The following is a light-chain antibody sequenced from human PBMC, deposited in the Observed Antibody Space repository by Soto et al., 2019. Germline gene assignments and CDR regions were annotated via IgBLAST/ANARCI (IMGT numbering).Light chain of an antibody. J-gene: IGKJ5*01. CDR2: LGS. Sequence: DIVMTQSPLSLPVTPGEPASISCRSSQSLLHSNGYNYLDWYLQKPGQSPQLLIYLGSNRASGVPDRFSGSGSGTDFTLTISSVEAEDVGVYYCMQALQTPITFGQGTRLEIK. CDR3: MQALQTPIT. V-gene: IGKV2-28*01. CDR1: QSLLHSNGYNY.